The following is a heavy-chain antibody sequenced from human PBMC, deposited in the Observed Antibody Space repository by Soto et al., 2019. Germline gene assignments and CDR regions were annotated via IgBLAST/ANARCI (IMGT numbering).Heavy chain of an antibody. Sequence: QVQLVQSGAEVKKPGASVKVSCKASGYTFTSYGISWVRQAPGQGLEWMGWISAYNGNTNYAQKLQSRVTMTTDTSTSTAYMELRSLRSDDTAVYYCARDPLITIFGVVTRRWFDPWGQGTLVTVSS. CDR1: GYTFTSYG. CDR3: ARDPLITIFGVVTRRWFDP. CDR2: ISAYNGNT. D-gene: IGHD3-3*01. V-gene: IGHV1-18*01. J-gene: IGHJ5*02.